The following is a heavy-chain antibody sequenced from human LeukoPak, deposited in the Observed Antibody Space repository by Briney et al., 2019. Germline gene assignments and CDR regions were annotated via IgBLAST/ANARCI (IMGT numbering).Heavy chain of an antibody. J-gene: IGHJ3*02. Sequence: SETLSLTCTVSGSSISSGGYYWSWIRQHPGKGLEWIGYIYYSGSTYYNPSLKSRVTISVDTSKNQFSLKLSSVTAADTAVYYCARESGYYYDSRETDAYDIWGQGTMVTVSS. CDR2: IYYSGST. CDR3: ARESGYYYDSRETDAYDI. D-gene: IGHD3-22*01. V-gene: IGHV4-31*03. CDR1: GSSISSGGYY.